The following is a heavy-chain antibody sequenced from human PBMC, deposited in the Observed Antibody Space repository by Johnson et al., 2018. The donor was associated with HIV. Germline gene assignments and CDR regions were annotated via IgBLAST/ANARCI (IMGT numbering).Heavy chain of an antibody. CDR3: AAPDIVVVVALEGDAFDI. D-gene: IGHD2-15*01. CDR2: ISYDGSNK. J-gene: IGHJ3*02. V-gene: IGHV3-30*03. CDR1: GFTFSNAW. Sequence: QVQLVESGGGLVQPGGSLRLSCAASGFTFSNAWMSWVRQAPGKGLEWVAVISYDGSNKYYVDSVKGRFTISRDDSKNTAYLQMNSLRAEDTAVYYCAAPDIVVVVALEGDAFDIWGQGTMVTVSS.